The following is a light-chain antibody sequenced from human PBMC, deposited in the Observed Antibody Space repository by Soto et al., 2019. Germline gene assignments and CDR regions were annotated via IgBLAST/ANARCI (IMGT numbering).Light chain of an antibody. V-gene: IGLV1-47*01. CDR2: RNN. Sequence: QSVLTQPPSASGTPGQRVTISCSGSSSNIGSNYVYWYQQLPGTAPKLLIYRNNQPPSGVPDRFSGSKSGTSASLAISGLRSEDEADYYCAAWDDSLSAQVFGGGTKLTVL. CDR3: AAWDDSLSAQV. J-gene: IGLJ3*02. CDR1: SSNIGSNY.